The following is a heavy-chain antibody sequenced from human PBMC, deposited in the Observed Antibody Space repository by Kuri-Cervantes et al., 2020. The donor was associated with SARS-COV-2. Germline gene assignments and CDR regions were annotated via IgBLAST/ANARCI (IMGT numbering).Heavy chain of an antibody. V-gene: IGHV3-30-3*01. CDR2: ISYDGSNK. CDR3: ARENLWFGDGLDP. CDR1: RFTFSSYA. D-gene: IGHD3-10*01. Sequence: RRSMCLSCVVSRFTFSSYAMHWDRQAPGKGLEWVAVISYDGSNKYYADSVKGRLTISREYSKNTLYLQMNSLRAEDTAVYYWARENLWFGDGLDPWGQGTLVTVSS. J-gene: IGHJ5*02.